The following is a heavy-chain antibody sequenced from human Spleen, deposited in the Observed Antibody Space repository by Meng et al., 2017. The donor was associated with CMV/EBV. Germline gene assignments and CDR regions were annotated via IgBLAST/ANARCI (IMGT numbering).Heavy chain of an antibody. D-gene: IGHD6-19*01. J-gene: IGHJ6*02. CDR3: ARSYRTIGRRLVGMDV. Sequence: GGSLRLSCAASGFTFSYYWMHWVRQAPGKGLVWVSRIKSDGSTTNYADSVKGRFTISRDNAKNTLNLQMNSLRAEDTAVYYCARSYRTIGRRLVGMDVWGQGTTVTVSS. CDR1: GFTFSYYW. CDR2: IKSDGSTT. V-gene: IGHV3-74*01.